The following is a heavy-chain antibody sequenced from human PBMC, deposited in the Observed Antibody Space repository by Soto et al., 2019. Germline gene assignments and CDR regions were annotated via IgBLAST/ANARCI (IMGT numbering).Heavy chain of an antibody. CDR1: GYTFTSYG. D-gene: IGHD3-22*01. V-gene: IGHV1-18*01. CDR3: ARDRYYYDSSGQSPLDY. Sequence: QVQLVQSGAEVKKPGASVKVSCKASGYTFTSYGISWVRQAPGQGLEWMGWISAYNGNTNYAQKLQGRVTMTTDTSTSTAYMELRSLSSDDTAVYYCARDRYYYDSSGQSPLDYWGQGTLVTVSS. J-gene: IGHJ4*02. CDR2: ISAYNGNT.